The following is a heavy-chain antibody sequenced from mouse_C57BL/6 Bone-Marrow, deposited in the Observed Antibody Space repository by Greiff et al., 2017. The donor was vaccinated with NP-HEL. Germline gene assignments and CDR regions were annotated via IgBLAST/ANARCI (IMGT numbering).Heavy chain of an antibody. V-gene: IGHV1-7*01. J-gene: IGHJ4*01. CDR2: INPSSGYT. Sequence: VQLQQSGAELAKPGASVKLSCKASGYTFTSYWMHWVQQRPGPGLEWIGYINPSSGYTTYNQKFKDKATLTADKSSSTAYMQLSSLTYEDSAVYDCARLPPYYAMDYWGQGTSVTVSS. CDR3: ARLPPYYAMDY. CDR1: GYTFTSYW.